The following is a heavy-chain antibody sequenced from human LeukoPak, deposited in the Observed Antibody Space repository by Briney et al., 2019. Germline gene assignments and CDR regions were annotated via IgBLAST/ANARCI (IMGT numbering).Heavy chain of an antibody. Sequence: SETLSLTCVVYGGSFSGYYWGWIHQPPGKGLEWIGSIYYSGSTYYNPSLKSRVTISVDTSKNQFSLKLSSVTAADTAVYYCARDPYSSGWAHYYYYYGMDVWGRGTTVTVSS. CDR1: GGSFSGYY. J-gene: IGHJ6*02. CDR2: IYYSGST. D-gene: IGHD6-19*01. V-gene: IGHV4-34*01. CDR3: ARDPYSSGWAHYYYYYGMDV.